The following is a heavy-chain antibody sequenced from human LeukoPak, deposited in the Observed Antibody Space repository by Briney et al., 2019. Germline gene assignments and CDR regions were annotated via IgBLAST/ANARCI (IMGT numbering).Heavy chain of an antibody. J-gene: IGHJ4*02. CDR1: GFTFSAYT. V-gene: IGHV3-23*01. CDR3: AKKTSDYSSSWFDY. D-gene: IGHD6-13*01. Sequence: PGGSLRLSCAASGFTFSAYTMNWVRQAPGKGLEWVSAISGSGGSTYYADSVKGRFTISRDNSKNTLYLQMNSLRAEDTAVYYCAKKTSDYSSSWFDYWGQGTLVTVSS. CDR2: ISGSGGST.